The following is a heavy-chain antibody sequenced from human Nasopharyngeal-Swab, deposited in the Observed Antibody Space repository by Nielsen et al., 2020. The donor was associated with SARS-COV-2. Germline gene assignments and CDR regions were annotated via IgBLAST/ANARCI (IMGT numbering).Heavy chain of an antibody. CDR2: IYHSGST. V-gene: IGHV4-39*07. D-gene: IGHD6-13*01. Sequence: RQAPGKGLEWIGSIYHSGSTYYNPSLKSRVTISVDTSKNQFSLKLSSVTAADTAVYYCARGRAAAVDYWGQGTLVTVSS. J-gene: IGHJ4*02. CDR3: ARGRAAAVDY.